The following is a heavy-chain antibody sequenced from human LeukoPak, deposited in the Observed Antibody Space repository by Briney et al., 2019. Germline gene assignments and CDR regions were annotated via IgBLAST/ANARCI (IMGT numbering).Heavy chain of an antibody. D-gene: IGHD2-2*02. Sequence: SETLSLTCTVSGGSISSSSYYWGWNRQPPGKGLEWIGSIYYSGSTYYNPSLKSRVTISVDTSKNQFSLKLSSVTAADTAVYYCARQRYCSSTSCYRRWFDPWGQGTLVTVSS. CDR2: IYYSGST. V-gene: IGHV4-39*01. CDR1: GGSISSSSYY. CDR3: ARQRYCSSTSCYRRWFDP. J-gene: IGHJ5*02.